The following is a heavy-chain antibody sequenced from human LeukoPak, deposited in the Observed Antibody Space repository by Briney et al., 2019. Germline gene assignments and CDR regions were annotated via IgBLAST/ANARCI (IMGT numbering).Heavy chain of an antibody. V-gene: IGHV4-39*01. Sequence: SETLSLTRTVSGGSISSSSYDWGWIRQPPGKGLEWIGSIYYSGSTYYNPSLKSRVTISVDTSKNQFSLKLSSVTAADTAVYYCARQGSIAVAGDLEYWGQGTLVAVSS. D-gene: IGHD6-19*01. CDR1: GGSISSSSYD. CDR2: IYYSGST. J-gene: IGHJ4*02. CDR3: ARQGSIAVAGDLEY.